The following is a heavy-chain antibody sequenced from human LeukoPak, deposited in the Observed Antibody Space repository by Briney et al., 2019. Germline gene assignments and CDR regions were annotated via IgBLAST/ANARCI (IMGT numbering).Heavy chain of an antibody. D-gene: IGHD6-13*01. Sequence: SETLSLTCAVYGGSFSGYYWSWIRQPPGKGLEWIGEINHSGSTNYNPSLKSRVTISVDTSKNQFSLKLSSVTAADTAVYHCARRPGYSPFDIWGQGTMVTVSS. CDR1: GGSFSGYY. CDR3: ARRPGYSPFDI. J-gene: IGHJ3*02. CDR2: INHSGST. V-gene: IGHV4-34*01.